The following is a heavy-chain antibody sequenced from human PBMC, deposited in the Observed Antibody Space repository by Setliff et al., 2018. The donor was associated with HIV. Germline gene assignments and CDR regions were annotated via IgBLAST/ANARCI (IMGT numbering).Heavy chain of an antibody. D-gene: IGHD3-3*01. V-gene: IGHV4-34*01. CDR1: GGSFSGYY. CDR2: INHSGRT. CDR3: ARIFGDQGYYYGMDV. Sequence: PSETLSLTCAVNGGSFSGYYWSWIRQAPGKGLEWIGGINHSGRTNYNPSLKSRVTISVDTSKNQFSLKLSSVIAADTAVYYCARIFGDQGYYYGMDVWGQGTTVTVSS. J-gene: IGHJ6*02.